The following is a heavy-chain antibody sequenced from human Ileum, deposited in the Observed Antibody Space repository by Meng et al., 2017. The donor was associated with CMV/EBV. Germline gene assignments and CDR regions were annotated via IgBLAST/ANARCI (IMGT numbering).Heavy chain of an antibody. CDR3: ARGRTAAAY. Sequence: SETLSLTCNVSGDSVTSYFWSWIRQPPGKGLEWIGCIYYSGSTNYNPSLKNRVTISVDTSNNQFSLKLSSVTAADTAVYYCARGRTAAAYWGHGTQVTVSS. V-gene: IGHV4-59*02. CDR1: GDSVTSYF. J-gene: IGHJ4*01. CDR2: IYYSGST. D-gene: IGHD6-13*01.